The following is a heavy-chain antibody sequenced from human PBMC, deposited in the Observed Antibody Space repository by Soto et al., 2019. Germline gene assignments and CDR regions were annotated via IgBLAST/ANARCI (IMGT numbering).Heavy chain of an antibody. CDR2: ISYDGSNK. CDR3: AKDRYCSGGSCRPEYFQH. Sequence: GGSLRLSCAASGFTFSSYGMHWVRQAPGKGLEWVAVISYDGSNKYYADSVKGRFTISRDNSKNTLYLQMNSLRAEDTAVYYCAKDRYCSGGSCRPEYFQHWGQGTLVTVSS. V-gene: IGHV3-30*18. J-gene: IGHJ1*01. CDR1: GFTFSSYG. D-gene: IGHD2-15*01.